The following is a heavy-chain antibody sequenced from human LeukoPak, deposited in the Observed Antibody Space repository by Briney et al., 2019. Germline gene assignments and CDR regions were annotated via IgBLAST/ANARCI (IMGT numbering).Heavy chain of an antibody. V-gene: IGHV3-7*03. CDR1: AFIFSYYW. Sequence: GGSLRVSCASSAFIFSYYWMSWDRQAPGKGLEWVANINQDGSEKRYVDSAKGRFTISRDNAENLLYLQMNNLRAEDTAVYYCAREGGSGWYSGWFDPWGQGTLVTVSS. CDR2: INQDGSEK. J-gene: IGHJ5*02. CDR3: AREGGSGWYSGWFDP. D-gene: IGHD6-19*01.